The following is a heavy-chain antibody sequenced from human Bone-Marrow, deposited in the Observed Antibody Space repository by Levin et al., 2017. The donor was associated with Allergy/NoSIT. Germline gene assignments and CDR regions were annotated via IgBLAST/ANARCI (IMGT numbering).Heavy chain of an antibody. CDR1: GFTVSGFD. D-gene: IGHD4-11*01. J-gene: IGHJ6*03. CDR3: ARVVSDYNERDTGPHQYYYMDV. Sequence: GESLKISCAASGFTVSGFDMSWVRQAPGKGLEWVSSIYSGSDTYYADSVKGRFTVSGDNSTNTFYLQINSPRAEDTAVYFCARVVSDYNERDTGPHQYYYMDVWGKGTTVTVSS. V-gene: IGHV3-53*01. CDR2: IYSGSDT.